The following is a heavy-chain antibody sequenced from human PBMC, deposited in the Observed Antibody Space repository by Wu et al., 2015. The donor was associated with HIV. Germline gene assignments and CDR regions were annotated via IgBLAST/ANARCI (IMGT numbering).Heavy chain of an antibody. CDR3: GGEAARMALFSTA. V-gene: IGHV1-69*05. Sequence: QVHLVQSGAEVKKSGSSVKVSCKASGGTFTSYAFSWVRQAPGQGFEWMGGISPISETPNYAQKFQDRVTIATDKSTSTVYMELSGLRSEDTATYYCGGEAARMALFSTAWGQGTLVTVSS. J-gene: IGHJ4*02. D-gene: IGHD3-10*01. CDR2: ISPISETP. CDR1: GGTFTSYA.